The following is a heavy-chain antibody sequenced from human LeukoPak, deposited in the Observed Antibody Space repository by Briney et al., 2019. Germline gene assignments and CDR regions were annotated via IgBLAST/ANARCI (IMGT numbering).Heavy chain of an antibody. D-gene: IGHD5-12*01. V-gene: IGHV1-2*02. CDR2: INPNSGGT. CDR3: AREGLGWLRRAFDY. Sequence: ASVKVSCKASGYTFTPYYMHWVRQAPGQGLEWMGWINPNSGGTNYAQKFQGRVTMTRDTSTSTVYMELSSLRSEDTAVYYCAREGLGWLRRAFDYWGQGTLVTVSS. J-gene: IGHJ4*02. CDR1: GYTFTPYY.